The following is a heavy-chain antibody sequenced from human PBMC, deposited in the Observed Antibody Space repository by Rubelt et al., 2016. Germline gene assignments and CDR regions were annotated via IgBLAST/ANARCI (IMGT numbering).Heavy chain of an antibody. CDR1: GYTFTSYG. V-gene: IGHV1-18*01. Sequence: QVQLVQSGAEVKKPGASVKVSCKASGYTFTSYGISWVRQAPGQGLEWMGWISAYNGNPTYAQKLQGRVTITTDTSTGTAYMELRGLGSDDTAVYYCARVGAGANWFDPWGQGTLVTVSS. D-gene: IGHD1-26*01. CDR3: ARVGAGANWFDP. CDR2: ISAYNGNP. J-gene: IGHJ5*02.